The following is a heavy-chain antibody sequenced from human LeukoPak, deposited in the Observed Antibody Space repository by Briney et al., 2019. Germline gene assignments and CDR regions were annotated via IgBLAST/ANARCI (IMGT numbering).Heavy chain of an antibody. CDR3: ARHRRQWLERPPGYYFDY. D-gene: IGHD1-1*01. Sequence: PSETLSLTCTVSGGSISSYYWSWLRQPPGKGLEWIGYIYYSGSTNYNPSLKSRVTISVDTSKNQFSLKLSSVTAADTAVYYCARHRRQWLERPPGYYFDYWGQGTLVTVSS. V-gene: IGHV4-59*08. CDR1: GGSISSYY. J-gene: IGHJ4*02. CDR2: IYYSGST.